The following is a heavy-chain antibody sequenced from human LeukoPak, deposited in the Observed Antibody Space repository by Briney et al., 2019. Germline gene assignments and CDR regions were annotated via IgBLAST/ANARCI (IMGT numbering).Heavy chain of an antibody. J-gene: IGHJ2*01. CDR2: IIPIFGTA. D-gene: IGHD6-19*01. Sequence: SVKVSYKPSGGTFRNYAISWWGQAPGQGLEWMGGIIPIFGTANYAQKFQGRVTMTRDTSISTAYTELSRLRSDDTAVYYCARGAQGGWHLWYFDLSGRGSLVTVSS. CDR1: GGTFRNYA. V-gene: IGHV1-69*05. CDR3: ARGAQGGWHLWYFDL.